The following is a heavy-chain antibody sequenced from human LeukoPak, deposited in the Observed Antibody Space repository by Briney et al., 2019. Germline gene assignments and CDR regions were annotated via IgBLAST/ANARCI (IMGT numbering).Heavy chain of an antibody. V-gene: IGHV1-2*02. CDR1: GYTFTGYY. CDR3: ARDIISGSSWSGY. J-gene: IGHJ4*02. D-gene: IGHD6-13*01. Sequence: GASVKVSCKASGYTFTGYYMHWVRQAPGQGLEWMGWINPNSGGTNYAQKFQGRVTMTRDTSISTAYMELSRLRSDDTAVYYCARDIISGSSWSGYWGQGTLVTVSS. CDR2: INPNSGGT.